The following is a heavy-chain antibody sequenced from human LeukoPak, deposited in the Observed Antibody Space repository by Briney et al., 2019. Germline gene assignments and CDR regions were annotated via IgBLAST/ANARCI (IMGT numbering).Heavy chain of an antibody. CDR2: IKPKTGDT. CDR1: GYTFTGQY. J-gene: IGHJ6*02. CDR3: ARGYYGMDV. Sequence: GASVKVSCKASGYTFTGQYLYWARQTPGQGLEWMGWIKPKTGDTDSAQNFQGRVTMTRDTSITTVYMELSSLTSDDTAVYYCARGYYGMDVWGQGTTVTVSS. V-gene: IGHV1-2*02.